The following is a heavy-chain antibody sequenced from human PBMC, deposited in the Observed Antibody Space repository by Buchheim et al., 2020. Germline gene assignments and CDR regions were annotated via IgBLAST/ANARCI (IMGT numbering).Heavy chain of an antibody. J-gene: IGHJ4*02. CDR1: GFTFSSYA. CDR2: IYSDGRT. V-gene: IGHV3-66*01. Sequence: EVQLLESGGGLVQPGGSLRLSCAASGFTFSSYAMSWVRQAPGKGLEWVSVIYSDGRTYYADSVQGRFTISRDNSKNSLYLQMNSLSAEDTAVYYCARNSGLDYGDYLLYWGQGTL. D-gene: IGHD4-17*01. CDR3: ARNSGLDYGDYLLY.